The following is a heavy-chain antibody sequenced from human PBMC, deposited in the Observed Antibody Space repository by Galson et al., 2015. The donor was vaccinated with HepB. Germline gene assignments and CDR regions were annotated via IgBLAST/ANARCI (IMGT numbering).Heavy chain of an antibody. V-gene: IGHV1-46*04. CDR3: ARDRYYDSSGYYSLRGAFDI. CDR1: GYTFTRYY. D-gene: IGHD3-22*01. J-gene: IGHJ3*02. CDR2: INPSGGST. Sequence: SVKVSCKASGYTFTRYYMHWVRQAPGQGLEWMGIINPSGGSTSYAQKLQGRVTMTRDTSTSTVYMELSSLRSEDTAVYYCARDRYYDSSGYYSLRGAFDIWGQGTMVTVSS.